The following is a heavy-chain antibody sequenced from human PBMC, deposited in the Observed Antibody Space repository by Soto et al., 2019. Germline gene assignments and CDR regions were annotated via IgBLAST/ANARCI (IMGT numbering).Heavy chain of an antibody. V-gene: IGHV3-23*01. CDR2: ISGSGGST. Sequence: QPGGSLRLSCAASGFTFSSYAMSWVRQAPGKGLEWVSAISGSGGSTYYADSVKGRFTISRDNSKNTLFLQMNSLRAEDTALYYCARDSRNRNFFDYWGQGALVTVSS. J-gene: IGHJ4*02. CDR1: GFTFSSYA. CDR3: ARDSRNRNFFDY. D-gene: IGHD2-2*01.